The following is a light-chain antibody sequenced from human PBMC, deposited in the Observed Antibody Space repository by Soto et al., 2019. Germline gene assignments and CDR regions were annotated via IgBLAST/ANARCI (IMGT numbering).Light chain of an antibody. V-gene: IGKV3D-20*02. CDR2: GAS. CDR3: QQNSHWPPWT. Sequence: EIVMTQSPATLSVSPGEIATLSCRAIQSVSSSHLAWYQQKPGQAPRLLMYGASSRATGIPDRFSGGGSGTDFTLTISNLEPEDFAVYYCQQNSHWPPWTFGQGTKVDIK. CDR1: QSVSSSH. J-gene: IGKJ1*01.